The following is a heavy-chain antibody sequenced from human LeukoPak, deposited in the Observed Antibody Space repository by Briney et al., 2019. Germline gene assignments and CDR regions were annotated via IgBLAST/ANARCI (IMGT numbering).Heavy chain of an antibody. J-gene: IGHJ4*02. Sequence: PSETLSLTCAVYGESFSAYYWTWIRQPPGKGLEWIGDINHSGNTNYNPSPKSRVSISIDTSKNQFSLRLSSVTAADTAVYYCARVKATYTSGWTFDYWGQGSLVTVSS. D-gene: IGHD6-19*01. V-gene: IGHV4-34*01. CDR1: GESFSAYY. CDR2: INHSGNT. CDR3: ARVKATYTSGWTFDY.